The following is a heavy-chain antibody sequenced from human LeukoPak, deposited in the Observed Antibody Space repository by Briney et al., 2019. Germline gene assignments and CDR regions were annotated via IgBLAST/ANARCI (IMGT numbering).Heavy chain of an antibody. D-gene: IGHD3-22*01. V-gene: IGHV3-23*01. CDR3: AKDSTYYYDSSGYPYFDY. CDR1: GFTFSSYA. CDR2: ISGSGSST. J-gene: IGHJ4*02. Sequence: GGSLRLSCAASGFTFSSYAMSWVRQAPGKGLEWVSAISGSGSSTYYADSVKGRFTISRDNSKNTLYLQMNSLRAEDTAVYYCAKDSTYYYDSSGYPYFDYWGQGTLVTVSS.